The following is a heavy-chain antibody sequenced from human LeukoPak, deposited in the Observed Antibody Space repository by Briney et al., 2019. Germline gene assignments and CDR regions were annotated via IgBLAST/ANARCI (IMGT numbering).Heavy chain of an antibody. CDR2: IIPIFGTA. Sequence: GASVKVSCKASGGTFSSYAISWVRQAPGQGLEWMGGIIPIFGTANYAQKFQGRVTITRDTSASTAYMELSSLRSEDTAVYYCARDVYYDILTGYRPYYYYYGMDVWGQGTTVTVSS. D-gene: IGHD3-9*01. J-gene: IGHJ6*02. CDR1: GGTFSSYA. V-gene: IGHV1-69*05. CDR3: ARDVYYDILTGYRPYYYYYGMDV.